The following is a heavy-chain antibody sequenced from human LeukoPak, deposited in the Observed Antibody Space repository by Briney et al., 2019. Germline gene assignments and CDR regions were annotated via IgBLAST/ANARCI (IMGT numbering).Heavy chain of an antibody. CDR1: GYTFSSYG. J-gene: IGHJ4*02. CDR3: ARESYYGSGIYSDY. D-gene: IGHD3-10*01. CDR2: ISAYNGDT. Sequence: ASVKVSCKASGYTFSSYGITWVRQAPGQGLEWMGRISAYNGDTNYAQKLQGRVTMTSDTSTSTAYMELRSLRSDDTAVYYCARESYYGSGIYSDYWGQGTLVTVST. V-gene: IGHV1-18*01.